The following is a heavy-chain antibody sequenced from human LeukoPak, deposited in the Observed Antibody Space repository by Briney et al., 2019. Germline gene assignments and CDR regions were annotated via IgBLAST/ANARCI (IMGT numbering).Heavy chain of an antibody. J-gene: IGHJ3*02. CDR3: AKDGLTIFGVINDAFGI. CDR2: ISASGGTT. Sequence: DPGGSLRLSCAVSGFTFGTYAMSWVRQAPGKWLEWVSTISASGGTTYYADSVKGRFTISRDDFKNTLYLQMNTLRAEDTALYYCAKDGLTIFGVINDAFGIWGQGTMVTVSS. CDR1: GFTFGTYA. V-gene: IGHV3-23*01. D-gene: IGHD3-3*01.